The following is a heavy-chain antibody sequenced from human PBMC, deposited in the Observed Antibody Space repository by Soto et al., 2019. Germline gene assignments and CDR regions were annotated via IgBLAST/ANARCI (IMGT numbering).Heavy chain of an antibody. CDR2: ISYDGSNK. Sequence: GGSLRLSCAASGFTFSSYAMHWVRQAPGKGLEWVAVISYDGSNKYCADSVKGRFTISRDNSKNTLYLQMNSLRAEDTAVYYCARVPEGYYYYGMDVWGQGTTVTVSS. J-gene: IGHJ6*02. CDR3: ARVPEGYYYYGMDV. CDR1: GFTFSSYA. D-gene: IGHD3-10*01. V-gene: IGHV3-30-3*01.